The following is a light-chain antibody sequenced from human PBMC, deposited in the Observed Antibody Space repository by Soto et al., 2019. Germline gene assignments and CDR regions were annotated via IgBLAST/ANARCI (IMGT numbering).Light chain of an antibody. CDR1: LSVASNY. J-gene: IGKJ1*01. V-gene: IGKV3-20*01. CDR2: AAS. CDR3: QQYGSAPWT. Sequence: EIVLTQSPGTLPLSPGERATLSCRASLSVASNYVAWYQQKPGQAPRLLIYAASGRATGIPDRFSGSGSGTDFALTISRLEPEDFAVYYCQQYGSAPWTFSQGTKLEIK.